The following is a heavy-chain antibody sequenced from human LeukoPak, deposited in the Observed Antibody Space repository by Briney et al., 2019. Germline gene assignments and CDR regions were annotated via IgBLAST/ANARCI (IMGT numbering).Heavy chain of an antibody. V-gene: IGHV4-59*12. CDR1: GGSISYYY. D-gene: IGHD3-10*01. J-gene: IGHJ4*02. Sequence: SETLSLTCTVSGGSISYYYWSWIRQPPGKGLEWIGYIYYSGSTNYNPSLKSRVTISVDTSKNQFSLKLSSVTAADTAVYYCAGGHYGSGSYPLDYWGQGTLVTVSS. CDR3: AGGHYGSGSYPLDY. CDR2: IYYSGST.